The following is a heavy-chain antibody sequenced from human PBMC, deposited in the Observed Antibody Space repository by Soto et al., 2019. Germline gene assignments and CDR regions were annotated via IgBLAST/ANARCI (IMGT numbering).Heavy chain of an antibody. D-gene: IGHD2-2*01. CDR3: ARVAAAARSFFDY. Sequence: QVQLQQWGAGLLKPSETLSLTCAVYGGSFSGYYWSWIRQPPGKGLEWIGEINHSGSTNYNPSLMSRATISVDTSENQFSLKLSSVTAADTAVYYCARVAAAARSFFDYWGQGTLVTVSS. V-gene: IGHV4-34*01. CDR2: INHSGST. CDR1: GGSFSGYY. J-gene: IGHJ4*02.